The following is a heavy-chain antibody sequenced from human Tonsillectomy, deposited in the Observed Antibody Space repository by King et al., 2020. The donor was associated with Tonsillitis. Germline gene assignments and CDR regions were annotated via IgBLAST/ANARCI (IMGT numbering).Heavy chain of an antibody. J-gene: IGHJ4*02. CDR3: AREGYNYVIDY. CDR2: ISNDGSNK. CDR1: GFTFRSYA. D-gene: IGHD5-18*01. Sequence: VQLVESGGGVVKPGRSLRLSCAASGFTFRSYAMHWVRQAPGKGLEWVAVISNDGSNKYYANSVKGRFTISRDNSKNKLYLQMNSLSAEDTAMYYCAREGYNYVIDYWGQGTLATVSS. V-gene: IGHV3-30*01.